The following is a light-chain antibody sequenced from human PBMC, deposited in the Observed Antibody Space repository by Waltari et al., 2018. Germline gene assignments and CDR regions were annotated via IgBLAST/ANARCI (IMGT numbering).Light chain of an antibody. J-gene: IGLJ3*02. CDR2: EVT. CDR3: CSYAGTSSMV. CDR1: RRDVVAYHL. V-gene: IGLV2-23*02. Sequence: QSALTQPASLSGSPGMSITISCNGTRRDVVAYHLVSWYQQHPGKAPKLIIFEVTKRPSGVSDRFSGSKSGNTATLTISGLQAEDEADYFCCSYAGTSSMVFGGGTKLTVL.